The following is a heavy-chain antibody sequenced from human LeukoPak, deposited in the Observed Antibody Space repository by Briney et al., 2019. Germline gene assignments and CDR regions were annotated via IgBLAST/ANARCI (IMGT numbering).Heavy chain of an antibody. V-gene: IGHV3-23*01. CDR3: AKATSRYYYGSGSYYYFDY. J-gene: IGHJ4*02. D-gene: IGHD3-10*01. Sequence: GGSLRLSCAASGFTFSSYGMGWVRQAPGKGLEWVSAISGSGGSTYYADSVKGRFTISRDNSKNTLYLQMNSLRAEDTAVYYCAKATSRYYYGSGSYYYFDYWGQGTLVTVSS. CDR1: GFTFSSYG. CDR2: ISGSGGST.